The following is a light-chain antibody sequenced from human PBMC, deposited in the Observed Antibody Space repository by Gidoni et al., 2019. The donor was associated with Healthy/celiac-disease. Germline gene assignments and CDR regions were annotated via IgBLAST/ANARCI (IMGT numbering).Light chain of an antibody. V-gene: IGKV3-15*01. CDR2: GAS. Sequence: EIVMRQSPATLSVAPGERATLSCRARQSVSSNLAWYQQKPGQAPRLLIYGASTRATGIPARFSGSGSGTEFTLTISSLQSEDFAVYYCQPYNNWPFTFXPXTKVDIK. J-gene: IGKJ3*01. CDR1: QSVSSN. CDR3: QPYNNWPFT.